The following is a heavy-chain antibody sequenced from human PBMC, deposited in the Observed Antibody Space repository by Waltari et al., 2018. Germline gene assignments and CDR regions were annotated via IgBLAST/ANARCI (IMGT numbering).Heavy chain of an antibody. V-gene: IGHV4-30-2*01. CDR1: GGSISSGGHS. Sequence: QLQLQESGSGLVKPSQTLSLTSAVSGGSISSGGHSWRWIRQPPGKGLEWIGYIYHSGSTYYNPSLKSRVTISVDRSKNQFSLKLSSVTAADTAVYYCARSTSGPYYFDYWGQGTLVTVSS. J-gene: IGHJ4*02. CDR3: ARSTSGPYYFDY. CDR2: IYHSGST. D-gene: IGHD7-27*01.